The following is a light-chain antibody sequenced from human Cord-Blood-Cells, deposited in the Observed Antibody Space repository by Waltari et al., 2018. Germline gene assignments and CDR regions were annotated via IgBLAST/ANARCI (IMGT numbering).Light chain of an antibody. V-gene: IGLV3-1*01. CDR1: KLGDKY. J-gene: IGLJ2*01. CDR2: QDS. Sequence: SYELTQPPSVSVSPGQTASITCSGDKLGDKYACWYQQKPGQSPVLVIYQDSKRPSGNPERFSGSNSGNTATLTISGTQAMDEADYYCQAWDSSIHVVFGGGTKLTVL. CDR3: QAWDSSIHVV.